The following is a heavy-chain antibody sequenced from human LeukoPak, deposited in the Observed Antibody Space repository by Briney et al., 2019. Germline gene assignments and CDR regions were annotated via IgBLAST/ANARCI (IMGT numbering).Heavy chain of an antibody. Sequence: SETLSLTCTVSAGAITSQYWSWIRQSPGKGLEFIGYINYSGSTSYNPSLKSRVAISVDTSKNQFSLKLSSVTAADTAMYFCARLSTDNVVLPGAMAYYFDCWGQGTLVTVSS. D-gene: IGHD2-2*01. CDR3: ARLSTDNVVLPGAMAYYFDC. CDR2: INYSGST. J-gene: IGHJ4*02. CDR1: AGAITSQY. V-gene: IGHV4-59*08.